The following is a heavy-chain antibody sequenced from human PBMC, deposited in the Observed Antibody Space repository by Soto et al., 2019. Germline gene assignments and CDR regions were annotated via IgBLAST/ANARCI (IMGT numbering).Heavy chain of an antibody. CDR2: IQDGGSI. V-gene: IGHV3-66*01. CDR1: GFSVSNNY. J-gene: IGHJ4*02. CDR3: ARGEGSGSNALGQ. D-gene: IGHD3-10*01. Sequence: EVLLEESGGDLVQPGGSLRLSCAASGFSVSNNYMTWVRQVPGKGLEWVSVIQDGGSITYADSARDSFTISRDSSKNTVCLQMSSLRPEDTAVYFCARGEGSGSNALGQWGQGTLVTVSS.